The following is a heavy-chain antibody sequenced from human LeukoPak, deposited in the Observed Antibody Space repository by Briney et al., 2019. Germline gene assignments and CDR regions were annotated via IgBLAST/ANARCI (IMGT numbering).Heavy chain of an antibody. CDR3: ARGKLLRYFDWLPRTADAFDI. D-gene: IGHD3-9*01. V-gene: IGHV4-31*03. CDR1: GGSISSGGYY. Sequence: SETLSLTCTVSGGSISSGGYYWSWIRQHPGKGLEWIGYIYYSGSTYYNPSLKSRVTISVDTSKNQFSLKLSSVTAADTAVYYCARGKLLRYFDWLPRTADAFDIWGQGTMVTVSS. J-gene: IGHJ3*02. CDR2: IYYSGST.